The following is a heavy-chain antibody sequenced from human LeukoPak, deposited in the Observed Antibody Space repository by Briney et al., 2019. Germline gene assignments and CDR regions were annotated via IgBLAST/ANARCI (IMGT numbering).Heavy chain of an antibody. CDR3: GREGAAAGSY. D-gene: IGHD6-13*01. CDR2: IYYSGST. V-gene: IGHV4-30-4*01. J-gene: IGHJ4*02. Sequence: SQTLSLTCTVSGGSISSGDYYWSWIRQPPGKGLEWIGYIYYSGSTYYNPPLKSRVTISVDTSKNQFSLKLSSVTAADTAVYYCGREGAAAGSYWGQGTLVTVSS. CDR1: GGSISSGDYY.